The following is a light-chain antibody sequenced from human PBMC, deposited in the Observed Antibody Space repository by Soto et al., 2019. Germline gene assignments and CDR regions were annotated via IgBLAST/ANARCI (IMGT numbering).Light chain of an antibody. CDR3: QQYDSYSWT. CDR1: QSVTNW. J-gene: IGKJ1*01. V-gene: IGKV1-5*01. Sequence: DIQMTQSPSTLSASVGERVTITCRASQSVTNWLAWYQQKPGKAHKLLIYDVSSLESGVPSRFSGSGSGTEFILTIRSLQPDDFATYYCQQYDSYSWTFDQGTEVQMK. CDR2: DVS.